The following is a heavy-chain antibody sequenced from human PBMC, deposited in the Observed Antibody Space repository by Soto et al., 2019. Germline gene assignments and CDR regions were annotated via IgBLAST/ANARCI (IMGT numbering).Heavy chain of an antibody. V-gene: IGHV1-8*01. D-gene: IGHD3-10*01. CDR2: VNPNNGDT. Sequence: QVQLVQSGAELKNPGASVKVSYKAYGYTFSNYDMNWVRQATGQGPEWIGWVNPNNGDTGYAQKFQGRVTLTTDISTTTAYMELTSLRSEDTAIYYCAKVSRKGSAIDFDYWGQGTLITVSS. CDR1: GYTFSNYD. J-gene: IGHJ4*02. CDR3: AKVSRKGSAIDFDY.